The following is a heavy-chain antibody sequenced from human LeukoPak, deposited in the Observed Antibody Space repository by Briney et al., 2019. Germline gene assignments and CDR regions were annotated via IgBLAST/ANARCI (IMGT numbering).Heavy chain of an antibody. CDR1: RFTFSNIG. J-gene: IGHJ1*01. CDR3: VRDPHYGGLTAARVDYFQH. D-gene: IGHD2-2*01. CDR2: ISSRSSYYI. V-gene: IGHV3-21*01. Sequence: GGSLRLSCAASRFTFSNIGMTCFRQAPGKGLEWVSSISSRSSYYIYYADSVKGRFTISRDNAKSSLYLQMDSLRAEDTAVYIRVRDPHYGGLTAARVDYFQHWGQGTLVTVSS.